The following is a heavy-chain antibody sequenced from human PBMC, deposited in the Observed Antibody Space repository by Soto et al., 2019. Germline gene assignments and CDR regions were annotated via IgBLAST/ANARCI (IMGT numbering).Heavy chain of an antibody. CDR3: ATPSGSYYEGIDY. CDR2: FDPEDGET. V-gene: IGHV1-24*01. D-gene: IGHD1-26*01. J-gene: IGHJ4*02. CDR1: GYTLTELS. Sequence: ASVNVSCKVSGYTLTELSIHWGRQGPGKGLEWMGGFDPEDGETIYAQKFQGRVTMTEDTSTDTAYMELSSLRSEDTAVYYCATPSGSYYEGIDYWGQGTLVTFSS.